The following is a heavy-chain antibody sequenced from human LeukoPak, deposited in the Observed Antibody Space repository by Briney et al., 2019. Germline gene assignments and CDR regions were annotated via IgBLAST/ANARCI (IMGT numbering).Heavy chain of an antibody. J-gene: IGHJ4*02. CDR1: GYTFTDYY. CDR2: INPNGGGT. Sequence: ASVKVSCKVSGYTFTDYYMHWVRQAPGQGLEWMGWINPNGGGTNYAQQFQGRVTMTRATSFNTGYMELSSLRSDDTAVYYCARRYHYDTSAYYYGFNHWGQGTLVTVSS. D-gene: IGHD3-22*01. CDR3: ARRYHYDTSAYYYGFNH. V-gene: IGHV1-2*02.